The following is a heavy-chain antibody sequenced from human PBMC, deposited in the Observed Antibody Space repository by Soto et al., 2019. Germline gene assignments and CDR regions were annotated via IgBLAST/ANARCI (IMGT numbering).Heavy chain of an antibody. D-gene: IGHD4-17*01. Sequence: PSETLSLTCTVSGGSISSYYWSWIRQPPGKGLEWIGYIYYSGSTNYNPSLKSRVTISVDTSKNQSSLKLSSVSAADTAVYYCGRAGQTTVTRRRNYDWYGSGVWGQGSTVAV. CDR1: GGSISSYY. V-gene: IGHV4-59*01. CDR3: GRAGQTTVTRRRNYDWYGSGV. J-gene: IGHJ6*02. CDR2: IYYSGST.